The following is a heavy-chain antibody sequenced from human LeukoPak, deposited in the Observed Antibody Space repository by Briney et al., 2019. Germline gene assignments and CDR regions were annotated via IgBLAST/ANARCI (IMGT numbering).Heavy chain of an antibody. V-gene: IGHV4-39*01. D-gene: IGHD3-3*01. CDR1: GGSFNGYY. CDR3: ARHVRFLEWLYPGFDY. CDR2: IYYSGST. Sequence: SPSETLSLTCAVYGGSFNGYYWGWIRQPPGKGLEWIGSIYYSGSTYYNPSLKSRVTISVDTSKNQFSLKLSSVTAADTAVYYCARHVRFLEWLYPGFDYWGQGTLVTVSS. J-gene: IGHJ4*02.